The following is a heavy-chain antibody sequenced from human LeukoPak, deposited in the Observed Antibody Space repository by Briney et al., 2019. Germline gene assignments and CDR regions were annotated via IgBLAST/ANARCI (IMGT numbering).Heavy chain of an antibody. V-gene: IGHV1-2*02. Sequence: ASVKVSCKASGYTFTGYYMHWVRQAPGQGLEWMGWINPNSGGTNYAQKFQGRVTMTRDTSISTAYMELSRLRSDDTAVYYCARDGSKAYYYYYMDVWGKGTTVTISS. CDR3: ARDGSKAYYYYYMDV. J-gene: IGHJ6*03. CDR2: INPNSGGT. CDR1: GYTFTGYY.